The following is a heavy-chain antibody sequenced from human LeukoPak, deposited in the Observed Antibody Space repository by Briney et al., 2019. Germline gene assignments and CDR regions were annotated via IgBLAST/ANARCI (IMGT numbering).Heavy chain of an antibody. J-gene: IGHJ4*02. CDR2: ISSSSSYI. Sequence: GGSLRLSCAAPGFTFSSYSMNWVRQAPGKGLEWVSSISSSSSYIYYADSVKGRFTISRDNAKNSLYLQMNSLRAEDTAVYYCARGLAVAGDYWGQGTLVTVSS. CDR1: GFTFSSYS. V-gene: IGHV3-21*01. CDR3: ARGLAVAGDY. D-gene: IGHD6-19*01.